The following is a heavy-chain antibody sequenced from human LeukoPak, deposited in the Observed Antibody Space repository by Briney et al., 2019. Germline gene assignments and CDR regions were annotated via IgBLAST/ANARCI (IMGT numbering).Heavy chain of an antibody. CDR2: IIPGNGNA. CDR3: ARGLGYSYGYADY. CDR1: GYTFTNYN. V-gene: IGHV1-3*01. J-gene: IGHJ4*02. D-gene: IGHD5-18*01. Sequence: ASVKVSCKASGYTFTNYNIHWVRQAPGQGLEWMGWIIPGNGNAEFSQKFQGRVTIIRDTSASTAYMELSSLRSEDTAVYYCARGLGYSYGYADYWGQGTLVTVSS.